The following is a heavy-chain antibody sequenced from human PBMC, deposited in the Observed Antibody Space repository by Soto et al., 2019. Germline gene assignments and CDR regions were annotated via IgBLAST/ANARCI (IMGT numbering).Heavy chain of an antibody. CDR2: IYYSGST. CDR1: GGSISSYY. D-gene: IGHD1-26*01. V-gene: IGHV4-59*08. Sequence: SETLSLTCTVSGGSISSYYWSWIRQPPGKGLEWIGYIYYSGSTNYNPSLKSRVTISVDTSKNQFSLKLSSVTAADTAVYYCARHSGGIDADAFDIWGQGTMVTVSS. CDR3: ARHSGGIDADAFDI. J-gene: IGHJ3*02.